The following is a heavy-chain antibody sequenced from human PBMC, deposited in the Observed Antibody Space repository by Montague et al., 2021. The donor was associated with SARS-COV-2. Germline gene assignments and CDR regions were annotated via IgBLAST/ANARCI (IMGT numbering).Heavy chain of an antibody. J-gene: IGHJ3*02. V-gene: IGHV3-23*01. CDR1: GFTFSSYA. D-gene: IGHD3-22*01. Sequence: SLRLSCAASGFTFSSYALTWVRQAPGKGLEWVSAISGSGFTTYYAASVKGRFPVSRDNSKNTVYLQTNSLRGEDTAAYFCARAWPNYDDDSGYVLKADAFDIWGRGTMVTVSS. CDR2: ISGSGFTT. CDR3: ARAWPNYDDDSGYVLKADAFDI.